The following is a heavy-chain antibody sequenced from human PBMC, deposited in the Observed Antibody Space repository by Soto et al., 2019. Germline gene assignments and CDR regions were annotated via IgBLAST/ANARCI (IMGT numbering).Heavy chain of an antibody. J-gene: IGHJ4*02. CDR2: IIPIFGTA. CDR3: ARAGSDYYDYVWGSYRYTTAFDY. Sequence: QVQLVQSGAEVKKPGSSVKVSCKASGGTFSSYAISWVRQAPGQGLAWMGGIIPIFGTANYAQKFQGRVTITSDESTSTAYMELSSLRSEDTSGYYCARAGSDYYDYVWGSYRYTTAFDYWGQGTLVTVSS. D-gene: IGHD3-16*02. V-gene: IGHV1-69*01. CDR1: GGTFSSYA.